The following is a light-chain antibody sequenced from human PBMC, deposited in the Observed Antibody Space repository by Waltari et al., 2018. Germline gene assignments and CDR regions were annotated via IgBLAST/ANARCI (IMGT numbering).Light chain of an antibody. CDR1: KGISSY. CDR2: TAS. V-gene: IGKV1-9*01. J-gene: IGKJ5*01. CDR3: QQRHSYPIT. Sequence: DIQMTQSPSSLSASVGDRVTITCRASKGISSYLAWYQQKPGKAPKLLIHTASTLQGGVPSRFSGSGSGTDFTLTISSLQPEDFATYYCQQRHSYPITFGQGTRLEIK.